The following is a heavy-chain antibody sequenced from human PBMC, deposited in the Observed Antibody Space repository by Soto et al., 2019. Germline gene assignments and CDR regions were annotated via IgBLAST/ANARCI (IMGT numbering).Heavy chain of an antibody. J-gene: IGHJ4*02. CDR3: PRGGILTGYYPFDY. CDR1: GFTFDDYA. Sequence: EVQLVESGGGLVQPGRSLRLSCAASGFTFDDYAMHWVRQAPGKGLEWVSGISWNSGSIGYADSVKGRFTISRDNAKNSLYLQMNSLRAEDTALYYCPRGGILTGYYPFDYWGQGTLVTVSS. V-gene: IGHV3-9*01. CDR2: ISWNSGSI. D-gene: IGHD3-9*01.